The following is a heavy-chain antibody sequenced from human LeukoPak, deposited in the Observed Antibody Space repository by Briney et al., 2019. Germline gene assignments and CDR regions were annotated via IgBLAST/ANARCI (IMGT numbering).Heavy chain of an antibody. CDR1: GYTFTGYY. J-gene: IGHJ4*02. Sequence: ASVKVSCKASGYTFTGYYMHWVRQAPGQGLEWMGWINPNSGGTNYAQKFQGWVTMTRDTSISTAYMELSRLRSDDTAVYYCARSKGTRGLYDILTDYLPYYFDYWGQGTLVTVSS. D-gene: IGHD3-9*01. V-gene: IGHV1-2*04. CDR3: ARSKGTRGLYDILTDYLPYYFDY. CDR2: INPNSGGT.